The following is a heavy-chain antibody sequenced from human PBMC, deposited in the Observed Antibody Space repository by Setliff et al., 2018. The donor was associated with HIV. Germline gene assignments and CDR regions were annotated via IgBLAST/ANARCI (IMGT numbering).Heavy chain of an antibody. CDR3: ARDGYCSGGSCYSGAFDI. CDR1: GYTFTAYY. V-gene: IGHV1-2*06. J-gene: IGHJ3*02. D-gene: IGHD2-15*01. CDR2: IEPSSGGT. Sequence: ASVKVSCKASGYTFTAYYIHWVRQAPGHGLQLMGRIEPSSGGTNYIQKFQGRVTMTRDTSISTAYMELSTLTSDDTAVYYCARDGYCSGGSCYSGAFDIWGQGTMVTVSS.